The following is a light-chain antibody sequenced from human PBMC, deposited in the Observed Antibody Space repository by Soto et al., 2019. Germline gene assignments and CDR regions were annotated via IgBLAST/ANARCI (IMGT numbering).Light chain of an antibody. Sequence: AIQLTQSPSSLSASVGGRITITCRASQGISSALAWYQQIPGKAPTFLINDASTLESGVPSRFSGSGSGTDFTLTISSLQPEDFATYYCQQFSTYPLTFGGGTKVEIE. CDR1: QGISSA. CDR2: DAS. CDR3: QQFSTYPLT. J-gene: IGKJ4*01. V-gene: IGKV1-13*02.